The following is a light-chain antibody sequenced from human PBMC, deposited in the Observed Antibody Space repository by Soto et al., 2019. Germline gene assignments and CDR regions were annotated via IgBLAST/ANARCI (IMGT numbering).Light chain of an antibody. CDR2: SAS. CDR3: QPANSFPLT. Sequence: DIQVTQSPSSVSASVGDRVTITCRTSQDVSSWLAWYHQKPGKAPELLIYSASTLQTGVPSRFSGSGSGTDFTLTISSLQPEDFATYYCQPANSFPLTFGGGNKVEIK. CDR1: QDVSSW. V-gene: IGKV1-12*01. J-gene: IGKJ4*01.